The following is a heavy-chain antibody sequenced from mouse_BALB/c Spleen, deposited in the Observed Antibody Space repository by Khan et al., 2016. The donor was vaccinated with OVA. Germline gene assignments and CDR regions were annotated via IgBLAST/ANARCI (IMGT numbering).Heavy chain of an antibody. CDR2: IYLGNGDT. CDR3: TRWVRGCAY. D-gene: IGHD2-14*01. V-gene: IGHV1-5*01. J-gene: IGHJ2*01. CDR1: GYSFTTYW. Sequence: VQLKQSGTVLARPGASVKMSCKASGYSFTTYWMHWVKQRPGQGLEWIGAIYLGNGDTTYNQKFKGKAKLTAVTSASPAYMELSSLTSEDSAVYYCTRWVRGCAYWGQGTTLTVSS.